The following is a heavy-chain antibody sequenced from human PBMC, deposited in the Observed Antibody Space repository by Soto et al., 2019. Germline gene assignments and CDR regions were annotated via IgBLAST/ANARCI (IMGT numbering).Heavy chain of an antibody. J-gene: IGHJ5*02. CDR3: GRYLPSRSGRPGGWCDP. V-gene: IGHV3-7*01. Sequence: EVQLVESGGGLVQPGGSLSLSCAAFGFPFSRYWMSWVRQAPGKGLEWVANIKQDGSEKSYVDSVKGRFSISRDNAKNSLYVQMISLRAEDTAVYFCGRYLPSRSGRPGGWCDPWGQGTLVTVSS. CDR2: IKQDGSEK. CDR1: GFPFSRYW. D-gene: IGHD6-6*01.